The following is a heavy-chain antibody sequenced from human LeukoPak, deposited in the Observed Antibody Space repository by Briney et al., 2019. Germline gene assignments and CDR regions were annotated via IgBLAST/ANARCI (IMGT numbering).Heavy chain of an antibody. V-gene: IGHV3-9*01. D-gene: IGHD6-6*01. CDR1: GFTYDDYA. J-gene: IGHJ5*02. Sequence: QPGRSLRLSCAASGFTYDDYAMHWVRQAPGKGLEWVSGISYNSDTIAYADSVKGRFTISRDNAKNSLYLQMNSLRAEDTAVYYCAREAIAARRNWFDPWGQGTLVTVSS. CDR2: ISYNSDTI. CDR3: AREAIAARRNWFDP.